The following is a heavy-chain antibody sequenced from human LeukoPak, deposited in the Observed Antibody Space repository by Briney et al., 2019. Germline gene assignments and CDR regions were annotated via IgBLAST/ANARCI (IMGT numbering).Heavy chain of an antibody. CDR3: ARGSWELAEEVY. CDR2: IYYSGTT. J-gene: IGHJ4*02. CDR1: GFTFSSYW. Sequence: GSLRLSCTASGFTFSSYWMSWVRQSPGKVLEWIGSIYYSGTTFYNPSLKSRVTISVDTSKNQFSLIMSSVTAADTAVYYCARGSWELAEEVYWGQGTLVTVSS. V-gene: IGHV4-39*07. D-gene: IGHD1-26*01.